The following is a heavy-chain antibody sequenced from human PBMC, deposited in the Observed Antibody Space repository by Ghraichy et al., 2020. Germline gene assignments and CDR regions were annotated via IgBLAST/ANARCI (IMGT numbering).Heavy chain of an antibody. Sequence: GESLNISCAASGFTFSSYAMSWVRQAPGKGLEWVSAISGSGGSTYYADSVKGRFTISRDNSKNTLYLQMNSLRAEDTAVYYCAKLQWLARSNPFDYWGQGTLVTVSS. D-gene: IGHD6-19*01. CDR2: ISGSGGST. CDR1: GFTFSSYA. CDR3: AKLQWLARSNPFDY. J-gene: IGHJ4*02. V-gene: IGHV3-23*01.